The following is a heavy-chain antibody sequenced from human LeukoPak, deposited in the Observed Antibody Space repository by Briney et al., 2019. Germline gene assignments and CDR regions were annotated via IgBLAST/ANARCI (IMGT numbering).Heavy chain of an antibody. CDR1: GGSFNGYY. D-gene: IGHD2-15*01. V-gene: IGHV4-34*01. J-gene: IGHJ5*02. CDR3: ARAGSPNWFDP. Sequence: SETLSLTCAVYGGSFNGYYWNWMRQPPGKGLEWIGEITHSGSTNYNPSLKSRVTISVGTSKNQFSLKLSSVTAADTAVYYCARAGSPNWFDPWGQGTLVTVSS. CDR2: ITHSGST.